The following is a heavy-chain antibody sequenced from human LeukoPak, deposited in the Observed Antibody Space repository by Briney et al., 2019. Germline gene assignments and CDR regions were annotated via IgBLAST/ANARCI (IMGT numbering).Heavy chain of an antibody. J-gene: IGHJ4*02. CDR1: GITFSSYS. V-gene: IGHV3-48*01. CDR3: ARDQGGLGY. CDR2: ISSFSGTI. Sequence: GGSLRLPCVASGITFSSYSMNWVRQAPGKGLEWVSYISSFSGTINYADSVKGRFTISRDNAKNSLYLQMNSLRAEDTAVYYCARDQGGLGYWGQGTLVTVSS. D-gene: IGHD3-16*01.